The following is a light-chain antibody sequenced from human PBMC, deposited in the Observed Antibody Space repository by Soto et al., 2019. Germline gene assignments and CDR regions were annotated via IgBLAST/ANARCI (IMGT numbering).Light chain of an antibody. J-gene: IGKJ1*01. CDR3: QKYDSAPRT. V-gene: IGKV1-27*01. CDR1: QGINNY. Sequence: DIQITQSPSSLSASVGDSVTITCRASQGINNYLAWFQQKPGKVPVLLIYAASTLKPGVPSRFSGSGAGTDFTRTMCSLQVEECAPPYYQKYDSAPRTDGQGTKVDIK. CDR2: AAS.